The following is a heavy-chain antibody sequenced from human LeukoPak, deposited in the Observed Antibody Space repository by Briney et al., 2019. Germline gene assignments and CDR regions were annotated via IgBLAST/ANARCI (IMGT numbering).Heavy chain of an antibody. Sequence: TSVKLSCKASGGTFSSYAISWVRQAPGQGLEWMGGIIPIFGTANYAQKFQCRVTITADESTSTAYMELSSLRSEDTAVYYCAREPYDYVWGPSTNAFDIWGQGTTVNVSS. J-gene: IGHJ3*02. CDR2: IIPIFGTA. V-gene: IGHV1-69*13. D-gene: IGHD3-16*01. CDR3: AREPYDYVWGPSTNAFDI. CDR1: GGTFSSYA.